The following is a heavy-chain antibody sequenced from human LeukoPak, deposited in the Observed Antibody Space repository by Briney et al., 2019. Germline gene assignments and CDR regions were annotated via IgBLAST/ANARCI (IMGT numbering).Heavy chain of an antibody. V-gene: IGHV4-34*01. D-gene: IGHD6-19*01. CDR1: GGSFSGYY. Sequence: PSETLSLTCAVYGGSFSGYYWSWIRQPPGKGLEWIGEINHSGSTNYNPSLKSRVTTSVDTSKNQFSLKLSSVTAADTAVYYCARVSGSSGFFDYWGQGTLVTVSS. J-gene: IGHJ4*02. CDR2: INHSGST. CDR3: ARVSGSSGFFDY.